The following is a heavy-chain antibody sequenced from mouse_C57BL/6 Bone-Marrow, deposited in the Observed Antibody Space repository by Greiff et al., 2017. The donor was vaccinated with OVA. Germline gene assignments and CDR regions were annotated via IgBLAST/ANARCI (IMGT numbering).Heavy chain of an antibody. J-gene: IGHJ2*01. D-gene: IGHD1-1*01. Sequence: QVQLKESGAELARPGASVKLSCKASGYTFTSYGISWVKQRTGQGLEWIGEIYPRSGNTYYNEKFKGKATLTADKSSSTAYMELRSLTSEDSAVYFCARPSRGYFDYWGQGTTLTVSS. CDR1: GYTFTSYG. CDR2: IYPRSGNT. CDR3: ARPSRGYFDY. V-gene: IGHV1-81*01.